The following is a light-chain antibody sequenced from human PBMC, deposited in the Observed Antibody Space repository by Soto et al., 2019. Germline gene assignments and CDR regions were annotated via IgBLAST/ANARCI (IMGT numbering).Light chain of an antibody. CDR1: SSDIGAYNY. Sequence: QSALTQPASVSGSPGQSITISCTGTSSDIGAYNYVSWYQQHPGKAPKVIIFEVSNRPSGVSNRFSGSKSGNTASLTISGLQPEDEADYHCSSYTGGNTYWIFGGGTKLT. CDR2: EVS. V-gene: IGLV2-14*01. J-gene: IGLJ3*02. CDR3: SSYTGGNTYWI.